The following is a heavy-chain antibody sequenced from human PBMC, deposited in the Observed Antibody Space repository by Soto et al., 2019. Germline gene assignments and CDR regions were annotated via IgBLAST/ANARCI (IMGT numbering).Heavy chain of an antibody. Sequence: EVQLVESGGGLVKPGGALRLSCAASGFTFSSYSRNWVRQAPVKGLEWVSSISSSSSYIYYADSVKGRCTISRDKAKNSLYLQMNSLSSEDTAVYDCAREGHGDHLDYWGDGTLVTDSS. CDR1: GFTFSSYS. CDR3: AREGHGDHLDY. V-gene: IGHV3-21*01. D-gene: IGHD4-17*01. CDR2: ISSSSSYI. J-gene: IGHJ4*01.